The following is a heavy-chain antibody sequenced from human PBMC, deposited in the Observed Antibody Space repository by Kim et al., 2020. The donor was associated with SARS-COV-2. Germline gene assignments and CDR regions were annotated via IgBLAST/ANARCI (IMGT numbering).Heavy chain of an antibody. CDR1: GGSISSYY. Sequence: SETLSLTCTVSGGSISSYYWSWIRLPPGKGLEWIGYIYYSGSTNCNPSLKSRVTISVDTSKNQFSLKLSSVTAADTVVYYCARAHSGSYRSGYYFDYWGQGTLVTVSS. CDR3: ARAHSGSYRSGYYFDY. D-gene: IGHD1-26*01. V-gene: IGHV4-59*01. J-gene: IGHJ4*02. CDR2: IYYSGST.